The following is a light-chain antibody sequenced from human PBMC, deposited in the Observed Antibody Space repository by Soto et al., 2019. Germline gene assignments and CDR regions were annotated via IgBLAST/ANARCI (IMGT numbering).Light chain of an antibody. CDR1: SSDVGGYNY. CDR2: DVS. CDR3: SSYTSSSTPWV. V-gene: IGLV2-14*01. Sequence: QSVLTQPASVSGSLGQSITISCTGTSSDVGGYNYVSWYQQHPGKAPKLMIYDVSNRPSGVSNRFSGSKSGNTASLTISGLLAEDEADYYCSSYTSSSTPWVFGGGTKVTVL. J-gene: IGLJ3*02.